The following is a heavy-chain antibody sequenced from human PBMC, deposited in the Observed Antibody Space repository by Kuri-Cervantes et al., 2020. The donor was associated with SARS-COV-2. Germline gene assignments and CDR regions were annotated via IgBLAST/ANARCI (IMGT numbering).Heavy chain of an antibody. V-gene: IGHV3-23*03. CDR3: AKDGDPDY. CDR2: IYSGGSST. J-gene: IGHJ4*02. D-gene: IGHD2-21*01. Sequence: GGSLRLSCAASGFTFSSYAMSWVRQAPGKGLEWVSVIYSGGSSTYYADSVKGRFTISRDNSKNTLYLLMNSLRAEDTAVYYCAKDGDPDYWGQGTLVTVSS. CDR1: GFTFSSYA.